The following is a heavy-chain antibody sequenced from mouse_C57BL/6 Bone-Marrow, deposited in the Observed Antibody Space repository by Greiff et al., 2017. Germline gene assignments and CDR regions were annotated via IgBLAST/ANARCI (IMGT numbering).Heavy chain of an antibody. CDR1: GYTFTSYW. D-gene: IGHD2-1*01. Sequence: QVQLKQPGAELVKPGASVKLFCKASGYTFTSYWMQWVKQRPGQGLEWIGEIDPSDSYTNYNQKFKGKATLTVDTSSSTAYMQLSSLTSEDSAVYYCARTLYYGNDYAMDYWGQGTSVTVSS. CDR2: IDPSDSYT. J-gene: IGHJ4*01. CDR3: ARTLYYGNDYAMDY. V-gene: IGHV1-50*01.